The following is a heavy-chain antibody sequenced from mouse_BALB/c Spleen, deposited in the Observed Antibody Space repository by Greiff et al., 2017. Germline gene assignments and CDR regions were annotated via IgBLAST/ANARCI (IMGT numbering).Heavy chain of an antibody. V-gene: IGHV1-14*01. J-gene: IGHJ4*01. Sequence: VQLQQSGPELVKPGASVKMSCKASGYTFTSYVMHWVKQKPGQGLEWIGYINPYNDGTKYNEKFKGKATLTSDKSSSTAYMELSSLTSEDSAVYYCARWYDYDVLYAMDYWGQGTSVTVSS. CDR3: ARWYDYDVLYAMDY. CDR1: GYTFTSYV. CDR2: INPYNDGT. D-gene: IGHD2-4*01.